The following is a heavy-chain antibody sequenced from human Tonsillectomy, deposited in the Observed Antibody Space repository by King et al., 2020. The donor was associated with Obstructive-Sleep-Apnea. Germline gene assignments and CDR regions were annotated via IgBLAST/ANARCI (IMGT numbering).Heavy chain of an antibody. Sequence: VQLQESGPGLVKPSETLSLRCTVSGGSISSYYWRWIRQPPGEGLEWIGHIYYWGGTKYNPPLQSRVTISLDTSKNQLSLKLTSVTAADTAMYYCARDGRAAAGIDSWGQGTLVAVSS. CDR3: ARDGRAAAGIDS. J-gene: IGHJ4*02. CDR2: IYYWGGT. D-gene: IGHD6-13*01. CDR1: GGSISSYY. V-gene: IGHV4-59*01.